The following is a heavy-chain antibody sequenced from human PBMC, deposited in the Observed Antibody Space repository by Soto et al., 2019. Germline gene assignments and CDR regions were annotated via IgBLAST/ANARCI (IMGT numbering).Heavy chain of an antibody. CDR3: ARHSGSGWYPMGFDP. CDR1: GGSISSYY. Sequence: NPSETLSLTCTVSGGSISSYYWSWIRQPPGKGLEWIGYIYYSGSTNYNPSLKSRVTISVDTSKNQFSLKLSSVTAADTAVYYCARHSGSGWYPMGFDPWGQGTLVTVSS. D-gene: IGHD6-19*01. J-gene: IGHJ5*02. CDR2: IYYSGST. V-gene: IGHV4-59*08.